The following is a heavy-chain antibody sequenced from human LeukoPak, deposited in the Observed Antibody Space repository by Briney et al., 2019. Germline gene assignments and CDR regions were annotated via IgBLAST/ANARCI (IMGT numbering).Heavy chain of an antibody. CDR3: ARARNNYDSSSYSALDY. Sequence: GRSLRLSCAASGFTFSSYGMHWVRQAPGKGLEWLAVIWYDGSNIYYADSVKGRFAISRDNSKNTLYLQMNGLRAEDTAVYYCARARNNYDSSSYSALDYWGQGTLVTVSS. V-gene: IGHV3-33*01. CDR1: GFTFSSYG. D-gene: IGHD3-22*01. CDR2: IWYDGSNI. J-gene: IGHJ4*02.